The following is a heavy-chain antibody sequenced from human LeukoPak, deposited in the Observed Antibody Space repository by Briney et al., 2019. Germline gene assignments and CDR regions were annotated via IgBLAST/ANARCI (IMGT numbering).Heavy chain of an antibody. CDR3: AKPLGYCSGGTCFSRDAFDI. D-gene: IGHD2-15*01. CDR1: GFTFSSYG. Sequence: GGSLRLSCAGSGFTFSSYGMHWVPQAPGKGLEWVGVISYDGSHKNFVDSVKGRFTISRDNSKNTLYLQMNSLRAEDTAVYYCAKPLGYCSGGTCFSRDAFDIWGQGTVVTVSS. V-gene: IGHV3-30*18. CDR2: ISYDGSHK. J-gene: IGHJ3*02.